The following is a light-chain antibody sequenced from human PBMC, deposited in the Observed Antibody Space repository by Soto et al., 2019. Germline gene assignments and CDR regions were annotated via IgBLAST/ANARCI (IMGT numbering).Light chain of an antibody. CDR1: QSVSSY. V-gene: IGKV3-11*01. J-gene: IGKJ3*01. CDR3: QHRSNWPRFT. Sequence: EIVLTQSPATLSLSPGERATLSCRASQSVSSYLAWYQQKPGQAPRLLIYDASNRATGAPARFSGSGSGTDFTLTISSLDPEDFAVYYCQHRSNWPRFTFGPGTKVDIK. CDR2: DAS.